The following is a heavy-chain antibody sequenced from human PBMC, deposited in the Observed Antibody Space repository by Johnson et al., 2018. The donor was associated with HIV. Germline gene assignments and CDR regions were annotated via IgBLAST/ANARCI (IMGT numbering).Heavy chain of an antibody. J-gene: IGHJ3*02. CDR3: AKDSRPQTFDI. D-gene: IGHD2-15*01. CDR2: IRSKANSYAT. CDR1: GFTFSGSA. V-gene: IGHV3-73*02. Sequence: VRLVESGGGLVQPGGSLKLSCAASGFTFSGSAMHWVRQASGKGLEWVGRIRSKANSYATAYAASVKGRFTISRDNAKNSLYLQMNSLRAEDTALYYCAKDSRPQTFDIWGQGTMVTVSS.